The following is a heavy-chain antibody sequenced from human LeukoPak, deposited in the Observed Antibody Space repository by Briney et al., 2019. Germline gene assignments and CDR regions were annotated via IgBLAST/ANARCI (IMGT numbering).Heavy chain of an antibody. Sequence: PSQTLPLTCTVSGGSISSGGYYWSWIRQHPGKGLEWIGYIYYSGSTYYNPSLKSRVTISVDTSKNQFSLKLSSVTAADTAVYYCARVRLPNYYDSSGYDLYYFDYWGQGTLVTVSS. CDR1: GGSISSGGYY. CDR2: IYYSGST. CDR3: ARVRLPNYYDSSGYDLYYFDY. V-gene: IGHV4-31*03. J-gene: IGHJ4*02. D-gene: IGHD3-22*01.